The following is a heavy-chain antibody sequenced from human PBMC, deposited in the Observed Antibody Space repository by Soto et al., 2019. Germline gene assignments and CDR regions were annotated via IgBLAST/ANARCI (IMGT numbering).Heavy chain of an antibody. J-gene: IGHJ4*02. D-gene: IGHD5-18*01. CDR2: INPSGGST. CDR1: GYTFTSYY. CDR3: ARDQLSSGGYSSYYFDY. Sequence: QVQLVQSGAEVKKPGASVKVSCKASGYTFTSYYMHWVRQAPGQGLEWMGIINPSGGSTSYAQKFRGRVTMTRDTSTSTVYMELSSLRSEDTAVYYCARDQLSSGGYSSYYFDYWGQGTLVTVSS. V-gene: IGHV1-46*01.